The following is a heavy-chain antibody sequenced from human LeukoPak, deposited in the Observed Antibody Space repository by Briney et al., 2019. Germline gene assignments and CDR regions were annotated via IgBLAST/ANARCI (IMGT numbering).Heavy chain of an antibody. V-gene: IGHV1-2*02. CDR2: INPNSGGT. Sequence: ASVKVSCKASGYTFTGYYMHWVRQAPGQGLEWMGWINPNSGGTNYAQKFQGRVTMTRDTSITTAYMELSRLTFDDTAVYYCARGVYCSGGTCYSRGVDWFDPWGQGTLVTVSS. J-gene: IGHJ5*02. CDR3: ARGVYCSGGTCYSRGVDWFDP. CDR1: GYTFTGYY. D-gene: IGHD2-15*01.